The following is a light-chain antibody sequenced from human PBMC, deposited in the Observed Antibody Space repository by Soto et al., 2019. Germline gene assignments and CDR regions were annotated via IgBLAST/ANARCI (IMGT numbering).Light chain of an antibody. CDR3: QQRSNWPPST. J-gene: IGKJ4*01. Sequence: EIVLTQSPATLSLSPGERATLSCRASQSVSSYLAWYQQQPGQAPRLLIYDASNRATGIPARFSGSGSRTDFTLTISSLEPEDFAVYYWQQRSNWPPSTFGGGTKVEIK. V-gene: IGKV3-11*01. CDR2: DAS. CDR1: QSVSSY.